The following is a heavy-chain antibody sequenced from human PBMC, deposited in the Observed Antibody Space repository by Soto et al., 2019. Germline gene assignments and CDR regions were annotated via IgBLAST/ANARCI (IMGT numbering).Heavy chain of an antibody. CDR1: GFTFSSYI. J-gene: IGHJ6*03. V-gene: IGHV3-21*01. CDR3: ARLPVGGYYDILTGYGYYMDV. D-gene: IGHD3-9*01. CDR2: ISSSSSYI. Sequence: GGSLRLSCAASGFTFSSYIMNWVRQAPGKGLEWVSSISSSSSYIYYADSVKGRFTISRDNAKNSLYLQMNSLRAEDTAVYYCARLPVGGYYDILTGYGYYMDVWGKGTKVTVSS.